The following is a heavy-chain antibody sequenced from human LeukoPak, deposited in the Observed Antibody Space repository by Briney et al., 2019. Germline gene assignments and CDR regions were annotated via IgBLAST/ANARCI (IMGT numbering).Heavy chain of an antibody. Sequence: GGSLRLSCAASGFTFDDYAMHWVRQAPGKGLEWVSLISWDGGSTSYADSVKGRFTISRDNSKNSLYLQMNSLSTEDTALYYCANQRSTRPGLSFDFWGQGPLVTVSS. D-gene: IGHD5/OR15-5a*01. V-gene: IGHV3-43*01. CDR2: ISWDGGST. CDR3: ANQRSTRPGLSFDF. J-gene: IGHJ4*02. CDR1: GFTFDDYA.